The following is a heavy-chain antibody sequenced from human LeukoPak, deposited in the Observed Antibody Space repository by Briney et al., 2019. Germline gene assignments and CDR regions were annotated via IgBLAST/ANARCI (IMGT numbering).Heavy chain of an antibody. CDR3: ARERGWELPSSFDS. D-gene: IGHD1-26*01. J-gene: IGHJ4*02. Sequence: GGSLRLCCAASGFTINDYWMSWVRQAPGKGLEWAANIKPDGGDKYYVDSVKGRFTISRDNGKNSMCLQMNSLRAEDTAVYYCARERGWELPSSFDSWGQGTLVTVSS. V-gene: IGHV3-7*01. CDR1: GFTINDYW. CDR2: IKPDGGDK.